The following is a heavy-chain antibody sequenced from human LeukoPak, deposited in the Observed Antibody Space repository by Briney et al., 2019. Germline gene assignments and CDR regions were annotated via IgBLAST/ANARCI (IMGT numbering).Heavy chain of an antibody. CDR2: ISSSGSTI. CDR3: AKSSNFWSGYSDS. D-gene: IGHD3-3*01. J-gene: IGHJ4*02. V-gene: IGHV3-11*01. Sequence: GGSLRLSCAASGFTFSDYYMSWIRQAPGKGLEWVSYISSSGSTIYYADSVKGRFTISRDNSKNTLYLQMNSLRAEDTAVYYCAKSSNFWSGYSDSWGQGTLVTVSS. CDR1: GFTFSDYY.